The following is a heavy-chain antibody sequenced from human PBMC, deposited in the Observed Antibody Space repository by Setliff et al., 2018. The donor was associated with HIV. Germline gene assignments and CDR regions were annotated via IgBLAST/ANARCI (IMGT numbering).Heavy chain of an antibody. J-gene: IGHJ4*02. CDR2: IWFDGNNE. CDR3: VRGDSRDY. V-gene: IGHV3-33*08. D-gene: IGHD3-22*01. Sequence: LSLTCAASGFTFSSYGMHWVRQAPGKGLEWVAVIWFDGNNEYYADSVRGRFTISRDNAKNSLYLQMDTLRAEDTGVYYCVRGDSRDYWGQGTLVTVSS. CDR1: GFTFSSYG.